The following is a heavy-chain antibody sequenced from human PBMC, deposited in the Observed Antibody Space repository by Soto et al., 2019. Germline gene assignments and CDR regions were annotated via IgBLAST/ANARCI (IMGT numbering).Heavy chain of an antibody. CDR3: AKGQGISDRYYFDF. CDR2: ISGSGTIT. Sequence: EVQLLGSGGGLVQPGGSLRLSCEGSGFTFSNYVMSWVRQAPGKGLEWVAAISGSGTITNYADSVKGRLTISRDNYRNTLYLQMNSLRAEDTAVYYCAKGQGISDRYYFDFWGQGTLVTVS. D-gene: IGHD2-21*02. J-gene: IGHJ4*02. CDR1: GFTFSNYV. V-gene: IGHV3-23*01.